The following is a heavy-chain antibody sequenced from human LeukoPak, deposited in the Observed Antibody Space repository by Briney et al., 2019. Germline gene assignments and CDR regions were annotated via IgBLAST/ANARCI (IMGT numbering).Heavy chain of an antibody. CDR1: GYSISSGYY. J-gene: IGHJ4*02. CDR2: IYYSGST. CDR3: ARVSMVYAIDY. Sequence: PSETLSLTCTVSGYSISSGYYWGWIRQPPGKGLEWIGYIYYSGSTNYNPSLKSRVTISVDTSKNQFSLKLSSVTAADTAVYYCARVSMVYAIDYWGQGTLVTVSS. V-gene: IGHV4-61*01. D-gene: IGHD2-8*01.